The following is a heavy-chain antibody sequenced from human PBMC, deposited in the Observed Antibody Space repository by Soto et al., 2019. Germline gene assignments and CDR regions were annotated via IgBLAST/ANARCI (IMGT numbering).Heavy chain of an antibody. CDR2: ISGYNANT. D-gene: IGHD3-16*01. CDR3: ARMGDVPYYYYGLDV. CDR1: GYSFTRYG. J-gene: IGHJ6*02. Sequence: QVQLVQSGAEVKKPGASVKVSCKASGYSFTRYGISWVRQAPGQGLEWMGWISGYNANTNYPENLLGRVTMTTDTSTSTAYMEVRNLISDATAVYYCARMGDVPYYYYGLDVWGQGTTVTVSS. V-gene: IGHV1-18*01.